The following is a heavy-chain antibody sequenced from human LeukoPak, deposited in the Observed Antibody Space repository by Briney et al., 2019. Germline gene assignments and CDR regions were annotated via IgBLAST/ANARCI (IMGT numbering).Heavy chain of an antibody. D-gene: IGHD5-18*01. V-gene: IGHV3-7*01. CDR3: AMAGYSDGPFDFDY. Sequence: GGSLSLSCAASGFMFSSYWMNWVRQAPGKGLEWVANIKQGGSEINYVDSVKGRFTISRDNAKNSLFLQMNSLRAEDTAVYYCAMAGYSDGPFDFDYWGQGTLVTVSS. CDR2: IKQGGSEI. J-gene: IGHJ4*02. CDR1: GFMFSSYW.